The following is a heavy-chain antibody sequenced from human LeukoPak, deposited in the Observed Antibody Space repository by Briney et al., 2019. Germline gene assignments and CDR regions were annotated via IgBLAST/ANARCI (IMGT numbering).Heavy chain of an antibody. CDR2: ISSSSSYI. J-gene: IGHJ6*02. CDR1: GFTFSSYS. V-gene: IGHV3-21*01. CDR3: ARVVVVTPYYYYGMDV. Sequence: GGSLRLSCAASGFTFSSYSMNWVRQAPGKGLEWVSPISSSSSYIYYADSVKGRFTISRDNAKNSLYLQMNSLRAEDTAVYYCARVVVVTPYYYYGMDVWGQGTTVTVSS. D-gene: IGHD2-21*02.